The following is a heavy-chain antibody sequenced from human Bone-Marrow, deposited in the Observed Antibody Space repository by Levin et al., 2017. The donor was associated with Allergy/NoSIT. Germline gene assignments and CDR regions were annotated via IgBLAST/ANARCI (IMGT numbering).Heavy chain of an antibody. V-gene: IGHV3-21*01. CDR1: KFTFKSYR. CDR3: ATDRLYDWHDGGHLDAFDI. Sequence: SCAASKFTFKSYRMSWVRQAPGKGLEWVSSISSTSFDIFYADSVKGRFTISRDNTDNSLYLQMNSLRAEDTAVYYCATDRLYDWHDGGHLDAFDIWGQGTVVTVSS. J-gene: IGHJ3*02. D-gene: IGHD1-20*01. CDR2: ISSTSFDI.